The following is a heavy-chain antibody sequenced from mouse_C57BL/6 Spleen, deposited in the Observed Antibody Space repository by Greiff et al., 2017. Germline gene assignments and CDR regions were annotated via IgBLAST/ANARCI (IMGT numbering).Heavy chain of an antibody. CDR3: ARDDGYYWD. CDR2: ISYDGSN. D-gene: IGHD2-3*01. V-gene: IGHV3-6*01. CDR1: GYSITSGYY. J-gene: IGHJ2*01. Sequence: ESGPGLVKPSQSLSLTCSVTGYSITSGYYWNWIRQFPGNKLEWMGYISYDGSNNYNPSLKNRISITRDTSKNQFFLKLNSVTTEDTATYYCARDDGYYWDWGQGTTLTVSS.